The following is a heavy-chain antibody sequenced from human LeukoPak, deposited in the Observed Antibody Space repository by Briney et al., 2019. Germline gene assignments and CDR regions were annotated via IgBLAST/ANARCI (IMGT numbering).Heavy chain of an antibody. D-gene: IGHD2-2*01. CDR1: GSSFSGGYY. V-gene: IGHV4-38-2*01. CDR3: VDLQPGGAFDV. J-gene: IGHJ3*01. Sequence: PSETLSLTCGVSGSSFSGGYYWGWVRQAPGKGLEWIVNVYHIGTTYINPSLRTRVSLSAATSKKQFFLTLKSVTAADTAVYFCVDLQPGGAFDVWGPGTVVTVSS. CDR2: VYHIGTT.